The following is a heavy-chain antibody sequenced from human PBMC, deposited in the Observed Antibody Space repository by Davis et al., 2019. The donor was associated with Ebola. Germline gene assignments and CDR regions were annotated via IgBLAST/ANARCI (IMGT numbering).Heavy chain of an antibody. CDR3: ASSSMGFCSSTSCYNPFDY. D-gene: IGHD2-2*02. Sequence: ASVKVSCKASGYTFTSYGISWVRQAPGQGLEWMGWISAYNGNTNYAQKLQGRVTMTTDTSTSTAYMELRSLRSDDTAVYYCASSSMGFCSSTSCYNPFDYWGQGTLVTVSS. CDR2: ISAYNGNT. V-gene: IGHV1-18*04. CDR1: GYTFTSYG. J-gene: IGHJ4*02.